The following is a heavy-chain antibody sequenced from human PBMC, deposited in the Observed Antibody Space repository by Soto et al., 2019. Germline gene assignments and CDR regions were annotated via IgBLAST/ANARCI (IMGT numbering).Heavy chain of an antibody. V-gene: IGHV1-3*01. Sequence: GSVKVSFKSCGYPFTSYAMHLVRQAPGQRLEWMGWINAGNGNTKYSQKFQGRVTITRDTSASTAYMELSSLRSEDTAVYYCARTTRQYQLLYYMWGQGTLVTVSS. J-gene: IGHJ4*02. CDR3: ARTTRQYQLLYYM. CDR1: GYPFTSYA. D-gene: IGHD2-2*02. CDR2: INAGNGNT.